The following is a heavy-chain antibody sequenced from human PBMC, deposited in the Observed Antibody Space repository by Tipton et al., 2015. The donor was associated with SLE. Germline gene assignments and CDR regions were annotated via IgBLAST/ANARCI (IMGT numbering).Heavy chain of an antibody. CDR3: VRDFQGYTYGYRYDF. V-gene: IGHV3-23*01. J-gene: IGHJ4*02. Sequence: SLRLSCAAFGFTFDSYVMTWVRQAPGKGLEWVSSITGNGVNTHHADSGRGRFTISRDNSKNTLSLQMNSLRVEDTAVYYCVRDFQGYTYGYRYDFWGQGALVTVSS. CDR2: ITGNGVNT. D-gene: IGHD5-18*01. CDR1: GFTFDSYV.